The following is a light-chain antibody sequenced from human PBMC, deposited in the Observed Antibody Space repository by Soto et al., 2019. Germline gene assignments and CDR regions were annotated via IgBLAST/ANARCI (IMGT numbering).Light chain of an antibody. CDR1: QSITSY. CDR3: QQSDTIPWT. Sequence: DIQMTQSPSSLSASVGDRVTITCRATQSITSYLNWYQQKPGKAPKLLIYAASSSQSGVPSRFSGGGSGTDFTLTISSLQPEDFATYYCQQSDTIPWTFGQGTKVEIK. CDR2: AAS. J-gene: IGKJ1*01. V-gene: IGKV1-39*01.